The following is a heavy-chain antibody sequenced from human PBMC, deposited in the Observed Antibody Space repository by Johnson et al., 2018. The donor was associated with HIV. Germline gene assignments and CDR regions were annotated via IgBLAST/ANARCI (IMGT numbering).Heavy chain of an antibody. CDR1: GFIFSDYY. CDR3: ARGYGVYATSFDV. Sequence: QVQLVESGGGLVKPGGSLRLSCVASGFIFSDYYMSWIRQAPGKGLEWVSYISFSDSTIYSADSVQGRFTISRDNAKNSLYLQMNSLKTEDTAVYYCARGYGVYATSFDVWGQGTVVAVSS. J-gene: IGHJ3*01. CDR2: ISFSDSTI. V-gene: IGHV3-11*01. D-gene: IGHD5/OR15-5a*01.